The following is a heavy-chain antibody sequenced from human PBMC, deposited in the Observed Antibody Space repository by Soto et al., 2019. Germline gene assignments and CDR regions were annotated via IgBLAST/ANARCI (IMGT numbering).Heavy chain of an antibody. D-gene: IGHD4-17*01. V-gene: IGHV3-48*01. Sequence: EVQLVESGGGLVQPGGSLRLSCAASGFTFSSYSMNWVRQAPGKGLEWVSYISSSSSTIYYADSVKGRFTISRDNAKNSLYLQMNSLRAEDTAVYYCARAPPSHGDYSMDVWGKGTTVTVSS. CDR3: ARAPPSHGDYSMDV. CDR1: GFTFSSYS. J-gene: IGHJ6*03. CDR2: ISSSSSTI.